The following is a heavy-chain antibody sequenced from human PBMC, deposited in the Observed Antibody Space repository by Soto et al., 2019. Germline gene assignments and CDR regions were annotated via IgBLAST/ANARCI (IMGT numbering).Heavy chain of an antibody. CDR1: GYTFTIYD. Sequence: EASVKVSCKASGYTFTIYDINWVRQATGQGRGWMGWMNPNSGNTGYAQKFQGRVTMTRNTSISTAYMELSSLRSEDTAVYYCARGLHYDFWSGYRPIYYYYMDVWGKGTTVTVSS. J-gene: IGHJ6*03. V-gene: IGHV1-8*01. CDR2: MNPNSGNT. CDR3: ARGLHYDFWSGYRPIYYYYMDV. D-gene: IGHD3-3*01.